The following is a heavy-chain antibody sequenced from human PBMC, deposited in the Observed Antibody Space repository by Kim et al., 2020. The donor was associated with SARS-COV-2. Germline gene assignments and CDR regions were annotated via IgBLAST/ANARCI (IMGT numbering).Heavy chain of an antibody. D-gene: IGHD3-3*01. CDR2: INHSGAT. V-gene: IGHV4-34*01. CDR3: ARGWAGVVPSPLLGLGPYYEYFAMDV. CDR1: VGSFSGYR. Sequence: SETLSLTCAVYVGSFSGYRWSWVRQPPGKGLEWIGEINHSGATNYSPSLKSRVAISVDTAKNQFSLKLKSVTAADTAVYFCARGWAGVVPSPLLGLGPYYEYFAMDVWGQGTTVIVSS. J-gene: IGHJ6*02.